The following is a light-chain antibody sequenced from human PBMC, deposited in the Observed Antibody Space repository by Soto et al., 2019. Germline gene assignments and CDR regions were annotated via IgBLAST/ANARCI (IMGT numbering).Light chain of an antibody. CDR1: QSVSSTS. Sequence: EIVLTQSPGTLSLSPGERATLSCRASQSVSSTSLAWYQQKPGQAPRLLIFAASNRATGIPDRFSGTGSGTDFTLTNSSLEPEDFALYYCQHYDSSPPWTFGQGTKVEVK. J-gene: IGKJ1*01. CDR2: AAS. V-gene: IGKV3-20*01. CDR3: QHYDSSPPWT.